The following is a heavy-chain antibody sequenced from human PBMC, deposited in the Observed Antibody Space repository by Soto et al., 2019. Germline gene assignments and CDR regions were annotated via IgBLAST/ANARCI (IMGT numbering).Heavy chain of an antibody. V-gene: IGHV3-7*03. CDR2: IKQDGSEK. D-gene: IGHD6-19*01. CDR1: GFSFASFA. J-gene: IGHJ5*02. Sequence: VGSVRLSCTTSGFSFASFAMTWVRQAPGKGLEWVANIKQDGSEKYYVDSVKGRFTTSRDNANNSLFLQMDSLRADDTALYYCAKGRGALAVVSNWFDPWGQGTLVTVSS. CDR3: AKGRGALAVVSNWFDP.